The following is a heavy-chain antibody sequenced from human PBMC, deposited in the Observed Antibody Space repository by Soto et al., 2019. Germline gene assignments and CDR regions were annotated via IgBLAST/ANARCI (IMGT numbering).Heavy chain of an antibody. CDR3: AKGSGYYDSSGYYYVPFDY. Sequence: LRLSCAASGFTFSSYAMSWVRQAPGKGLEWVSAISGSGGSTYYADSVKGRFTISRDNSKNTLYLQMNSLRAEDTAVYYCAKGSGYYDSSGYYYVPFDYWGQGTLVTVSS. V-gene: IGHV3-23*01. D-gene: IGHD3-22*01. CDR2: ISGSGGST. J-gene: IGHJ4*02. CDR1: GFTFSSYA.